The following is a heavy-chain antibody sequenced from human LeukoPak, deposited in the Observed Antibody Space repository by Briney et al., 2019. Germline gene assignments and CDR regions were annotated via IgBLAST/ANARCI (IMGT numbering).Heavy chain of an antibody. J-gene: IGHJ4*02. Sequence: PGGSLRLSCAASGFSFSNYAMCWVRQAPWEGVEWVSSMSGSGGSTYYADSVKGRFTISRDNSKNTLYLQMSNLRAEDTALYYCAKNQGQWLVPVDYWGQGTLVTVSS. CDR2: MSGSGGST. D-gene: IGHD6-19*01. CDR1: GFSFSNYA. CDR3: AKNQGQWLVPVDY. V-gene: IGHV3-23*01.